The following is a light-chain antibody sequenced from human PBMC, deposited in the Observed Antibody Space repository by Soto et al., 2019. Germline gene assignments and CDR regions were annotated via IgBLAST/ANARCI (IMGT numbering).Light chain of an antibody. J-gene: IGLJ2*01. CDR2: EVS. CDR3: SSYGGSNTVV. V-gene: IGLV2-8*01. CDR1: SSDGGGYNY. Sequence: QSALTQPPSASGSPGQSVTISCTGSSSDGGGYNYVSWYQQHPGKAPKLMIYEVSKRPSGVPDRLSGSKSGNTASLTVSGLQAEDEADYYCSSYGGSNTVVFGGGTKVTVL.